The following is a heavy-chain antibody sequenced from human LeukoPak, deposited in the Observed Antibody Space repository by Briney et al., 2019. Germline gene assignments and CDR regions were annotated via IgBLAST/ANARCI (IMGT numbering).Heavy chain of an antibody. CDR2: ISGSGGST. CDR3: ANSAGIAAAGYYFDY. Sequence: GGSLRLPCAASGFIFRRCAMRCAPHAPGKGLEWVSAISGSGGSTYYADSVKGRFTISRDNSKNTLYLQMNSLRAEDTAVYYCANSAGIAAAGYYFDYWGQGTLVTVSS. CDR1: GFIFRRCA. V-gene: IGHV3-23*01. J-gene: IGHJ4*02. D-gene: IGHD6-13*01.